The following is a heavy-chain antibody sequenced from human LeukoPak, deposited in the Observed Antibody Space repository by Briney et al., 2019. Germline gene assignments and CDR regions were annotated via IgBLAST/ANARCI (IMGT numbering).Heavy chain of an antibody. J-gene: IGHJ5*02. V-gene: IGHV4-39*01. CDR1: GASIINNNYY. CDR3: AGHKYYNFWGSFNWFDP. CDR2: IYHGGST. D-gene: IGHD3-3*01. Sequence: PSETLSLTCFVSGASIINNNYYWAWLRQPPGKGLEWIGGIYHGGSTSYNPSLKSRVTISVDTSKSHFTLKLNSVTASDTAVYSCAGHKYYNFWGSFNWFDPWGQGTLVTVSS.